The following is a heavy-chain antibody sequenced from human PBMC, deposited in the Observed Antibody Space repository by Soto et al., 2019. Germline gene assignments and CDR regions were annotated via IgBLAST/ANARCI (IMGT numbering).Heavy chain of an antibody. CDR1: GFSLGTTGMR. CDR2: IDWDDDK. CDR3: ARTAGYYRGRQFDY. Sequence: SGPTLVNPTQTLTLTCTFSGFSLGTTGMRVSWIRQPPGKALEWLARIDWDDDKFYSTSLKTRLTISKDTSKNQVVLRMTNMDPADTATYDCARTAGYYRGRQFDYWGQGTLVTVSS. D-gene: IGHD3-10*01. V-gene: IGHV2-70*04. J-gene: IGHJ4*02.